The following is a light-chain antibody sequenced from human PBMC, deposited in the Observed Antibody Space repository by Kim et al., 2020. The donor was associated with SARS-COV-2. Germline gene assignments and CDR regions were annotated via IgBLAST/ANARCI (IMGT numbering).Light chain of an antibody. CDR1: VLAKRY. J-gene: IGLJ3*02. Sequence: SYELTQPSSVSVSPGQTARITCSGDVLAKRYARWFQQKPGQAPVLVIYKGNERPSGIPERFSGSSSGTTVTLTIIGAQVEDEADYYCYSAADNNLVFGGGTKVTVL. V-gene: IGLV3-27*01. CDR3: YSAADNNLV. CDR2: KGN.